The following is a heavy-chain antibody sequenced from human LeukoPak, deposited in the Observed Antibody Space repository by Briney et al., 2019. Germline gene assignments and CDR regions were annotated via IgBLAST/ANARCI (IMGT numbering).Heavy chain of an antibody. V-gene: IGHV3-21*01. CDR3: AKGVHYYDSIGYSHFDY. J-gene: IGHJ4*02. Sequence: GGSLRLSCAASGFTFSSYSMNWVRQAPVKGLEWVSSISSSSSYIYYADSVKGRFTISRDNAKNSLYLQMNSLRAEDTAVYYCAKGVHYYDSIGYSHFDYWGQGTLVTVSS. CDR2: ISSSSSYI. D-gene: IGHD3-22*01. CDR1: GFTFSSYS.